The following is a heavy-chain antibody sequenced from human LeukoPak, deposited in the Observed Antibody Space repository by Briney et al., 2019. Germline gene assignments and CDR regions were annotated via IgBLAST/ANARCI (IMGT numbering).Heavy chain of an antibody. Sequence: GRSLRLSCAASGFTFSSYGMHWVRQAPGKGLEWVAVIWYDGSNKYYADSVKGRFTISRDNSKNTLYLQMNSLRAEDTAVYYCARGPPGQEQWLVLGYWGQGTLVSVSS. D-gene: IGHD6-19*01. CDR1: GFTFSSYG. CDR2: IWYDGSNK. CDR3: ARGPPGQEQWLVLGY. J-gene: IGHJ4*02. V-gene: IGHV3-33*01.